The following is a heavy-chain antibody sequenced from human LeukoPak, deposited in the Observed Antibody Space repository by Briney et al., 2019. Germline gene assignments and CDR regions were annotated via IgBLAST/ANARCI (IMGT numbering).Heavy chain of an antibody. Sequence: PGGSLRLSCAASGFTVSSNYMSWVRQAPGKGLEWVSAISGSDGSTYYADSVKGRFTISRDNSKNTLYLQMNSLRAEDTAVYYCAKDLYDSSGYPNFFPDYWGQGTLVTVSS. V-gene: IGHV3-23*01. D-gene: IGHD3-22*01. J-gene: IGHJ4*02. CDR3: AKDLYDSSGYPNFFPDY. CDR1: GFTVSSNY. CDR2: ISGSDGST.